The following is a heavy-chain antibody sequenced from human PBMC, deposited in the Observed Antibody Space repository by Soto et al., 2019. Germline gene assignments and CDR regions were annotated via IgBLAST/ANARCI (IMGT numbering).Heavy chain of an antibody. CDR1: GFTFSSFA. D-gene: IGHD3-3*01. V-gene: IGHV3-30-3*01. CDR2: MSYDGSNK. Sequence: PGGSLRLSCAASGFTFSSFAMHWVRQAPGKGLEWVAVMSYDGSNKYYADSVKGRFTISRDNSKNTVYRQMNSLRAEDTAVYYCARPRGFGVIINFFDYWGQGTLVTVSS. CDR3: ARPRGFGVIINFFDY. J-gene: IGHJ4*02.